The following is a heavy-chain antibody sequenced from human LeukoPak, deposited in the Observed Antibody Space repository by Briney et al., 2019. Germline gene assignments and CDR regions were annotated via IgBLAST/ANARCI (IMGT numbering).Heavy chain of an antibody. CDR2: MYPGDSDT. CDR3: ARWDGGNGNAFDI. D-gene: IGHD4-23*01. CDR1: GFSFSTYW. V-gene: IGHV5-51*01. J-gene: IGHJ3*02. Sequence: GESLKISCKGSGFSFSTYWIGWVRQKPGKGLEWMGIMYPGDSDTRYSPSFQDQVSLSADKSSSTAYLQWSSLKASDTAMYYCARWDGGNGNAFDIWGQGTMVTVSS.